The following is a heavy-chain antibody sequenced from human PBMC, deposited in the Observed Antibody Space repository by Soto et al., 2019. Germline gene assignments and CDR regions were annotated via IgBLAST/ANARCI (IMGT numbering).Heavy chain of an antibody. V-gene: IGHV4-31*03. D-gene: IGHD3-22*01. Sequence: SETLSLTCNVSGGSISRGGYYWNWIRQHPGKGLEWIGYIHYSGSTYYNPSLKSRVTISVDRSKNQFFLRLTSVTAADTAMYYCAKIGTDVDYWGQGTLVSVSS. J-gene: IGHJ4*02. CDR1: GGSISRGGYY. CDR3: AKIGTDVDY. CDR2: IHYSGST.